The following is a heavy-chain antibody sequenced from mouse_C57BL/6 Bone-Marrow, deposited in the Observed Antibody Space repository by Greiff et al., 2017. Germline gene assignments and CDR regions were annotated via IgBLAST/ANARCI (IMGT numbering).Heavy chain of an antibody. J-gene: IGHJ2*01. CDR3: ARGDYYDY. V-gene: IGHV1-64*01. D-gene: IGHD1-1*01. CDR2: IHPNSGST. CDR1: GYTFTSYW. Sequence: VQLQQPGAELVKPGASVKLSCKASGYTFTSYWMHWVKQRPGQGLEWIGMIHPNSGSTNYHEKFKSKATLTVDKSSSTAYMQLSSLTSDYSAVYDCARGDYYDYWGQGTTLTVSS.